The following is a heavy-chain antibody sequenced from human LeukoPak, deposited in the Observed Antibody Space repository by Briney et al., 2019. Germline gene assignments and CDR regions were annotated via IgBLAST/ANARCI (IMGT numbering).Heavy chain of an antibody. CDR3: ARFDRTRGDY. J-gene: IGHJ4*02. CDR2: IYYSGST. V-gene: IGHV4-59*01. CDR1: GGSISSYY. Sequence: SETLSLTCTVSGGSISSYYWSWIRQPPGKGLEWIGYIYYSGSTNYNPSLKSRVTISVDTSENQFSLKLSSVTAADTAVYYCARFDRTRGDYWGQGTLVTVSS. D-gene: IGHD5-24*01.